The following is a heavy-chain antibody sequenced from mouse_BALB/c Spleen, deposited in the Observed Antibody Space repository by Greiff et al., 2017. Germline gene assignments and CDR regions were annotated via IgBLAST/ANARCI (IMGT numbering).Heavy chain of an antibody. CDR2: INPSSGYT. Sequence: QVQLQQSAAELARPGASVKMSCKASGYTFTSYTMHWVKQRPGQGLEWIGYINPSSGYTEYNQKFKDKTTLTADKSSSTAYMQLSSLTSEDSAVYYCARMMGPYYFDYWGQGTTLTVSS. J-gene: IGHJ2*01. CDR3: ARMMGPYYFDY. CDR1: GYTFTSYT. D-gene: IGHD2-3*01. V-gene: IGHV1-4*02.